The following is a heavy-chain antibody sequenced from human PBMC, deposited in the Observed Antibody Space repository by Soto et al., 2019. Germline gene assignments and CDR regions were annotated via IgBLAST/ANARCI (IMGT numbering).Heavy chain of an antibody. Sequence: SETLSLTCTVSGGSISSDSWSWIRQPPGKGLEWIGFIYYSGRSSYNPSLKSRVTISVDTSENQFSLELTSVTAADTAVYYCARCPLGTAYLHHYHMDVWGKGTKVTVSS. CDR1: GGSISSDS. CDR2: IYYSGRS. D-gene: IGHD1-1*01. CDR3: ARCPLGTAYLHHYHMDV. V-gene: IGHV4-59*01. J-gene: IGHJ6*03.